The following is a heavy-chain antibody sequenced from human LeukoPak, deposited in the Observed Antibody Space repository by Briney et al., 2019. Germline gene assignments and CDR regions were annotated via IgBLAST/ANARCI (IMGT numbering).Heavy chain of an antibody. CDR3: ARDVQNYDFWSGYHYYYYMDV. V-gene: IGHV4-59*01. CDR1: GGSISSYY. CDR2: IYYSGST. J-gene: IGHJ6*03. Sequence: PSETLSLTCTVSGGSISSYYWSWIRQPPGKGLEWIGYIYYSGSTNYNPSLKSRVTISVDTSKNQFSLKLSSVTAADTAVYYCARDVQNYDFWSGYHYYYYMDVWGKGTTVTVSS. D-gene: IGHD3-3*01.